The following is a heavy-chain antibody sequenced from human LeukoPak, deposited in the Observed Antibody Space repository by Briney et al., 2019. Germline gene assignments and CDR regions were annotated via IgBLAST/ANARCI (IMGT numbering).Heavy chain of an antibody. CDR2: IYYSGST. J-gene: IGHJ4*02. D-gene: IGHD6-19*01. V-gene: IGHV4-59*01. Sequence: SETLSLTCTVSGGSISSYYWSWTRQPPGKGLEWIGYIYYSGSTNYNPSLKSRVTISVDTSKNQFSLKLSSVTAADTAVYYCARASSGWSVDYWGQGTLVTVSS. CDR3: ARASSGWSVDY. CDR1: GGSISSYY.